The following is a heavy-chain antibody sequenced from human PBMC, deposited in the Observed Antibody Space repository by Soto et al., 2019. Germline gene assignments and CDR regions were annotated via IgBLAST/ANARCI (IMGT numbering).Heavy chain of an antibody. CDR1: GGSISNYY. CDR2: VYYSGST. D-gene: IGHD3-9*01. J-gene: IGHJ5*02. Sequence: PSETLSLTCTDSGGSISNYYWTWVRQPPGKGLEWIGYVYYSGSTNYNPSLESRVTISIDASKNQFSLKMKSVTAADTAVYYCVRDYLLTGFDPWGQGALVTVS. CDR3: VRDYLLTGFDP. V-gene: IGHV4-59*01.